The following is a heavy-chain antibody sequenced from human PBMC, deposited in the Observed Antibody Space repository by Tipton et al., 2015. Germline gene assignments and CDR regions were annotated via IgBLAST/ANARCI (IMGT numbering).Heavy chain of an antibody. CDR3: ARHVSFYYDTHGYDALDI. V-gene: IGHV5-51*01. CDR1: NYNFPNYW. D-gene: IGHD3-22*01. J-gene: IGHJ3*02. Sequence: QLVQSGAEVKKPGESLKISCKASNYNFPNYWIGWVRQMPGKGLEWMGIIYPGDSHTRYNPSFEGQVTISADKSISTAYLQWSSLKASDTAMYYCARHVSFYYDTHGYDALDIWAQGTRGTVSS. CDR2: IYPGDSHT.